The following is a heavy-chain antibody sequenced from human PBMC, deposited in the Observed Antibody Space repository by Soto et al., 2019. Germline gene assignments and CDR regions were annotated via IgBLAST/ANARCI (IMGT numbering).Heavy chain of an antibody. CDR3: ARAAGTTATSLWHFDY. CDR1: GFSFNTYG. CDR2: IWYDGTQK. J-gene: IGHJ4*02. Sequence: GGSLRLSGEASGFSFNTYGIHWFRHPPCKGLEWMAAIWYDGTQKYYADSVKGRFIISRDNSNKTLYLEMNSLRAEDTSVYYSARAAGTTATSLWHFDYRGQGNLLT. D-gene: IGHD4-17*01. V-gene: IGHV3-33*01.